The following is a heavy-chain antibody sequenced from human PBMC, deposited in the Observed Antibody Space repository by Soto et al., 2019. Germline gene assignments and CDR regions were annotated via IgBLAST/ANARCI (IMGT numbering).Heavy chain of an antibody. CDR2: INPNSGGT. CDR1: GYTFTGYY. J-gene: IGHJ6*02. V-gene: IGHV1-2*04. Sequence: QVQLVQSGAEVKKPGASVKVSCKASGYTFTGYYMHWVRQAPGQGLEWMGWINPNSGGTNYAQKFQGWVIMTMDTSISTAHIELSRLSSDETAVYYCARDWGSGYDGMDVWGQGTTVTVSS. CDR3: ARDWGSGYDGMDV. D-gene: IGHD7-27*01.